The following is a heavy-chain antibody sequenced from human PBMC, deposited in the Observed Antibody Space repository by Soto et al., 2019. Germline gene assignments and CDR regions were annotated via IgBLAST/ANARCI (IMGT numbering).Heavy chain of an antibody. CDR3: ARDSVSGVPAAMDV. Sequence: SETLSLTCAVYGGSFSGYYWSWIRQPPGKGLEWIGEINHSGSTNYNPSLKSRVTISVDTSKNQFSLKLSSVTAADTAVYYCARDSVSGVPAAMDVWGQGTTVTVSS. V-gene: IGHV4-34*01. D-gene: IGHD2-2*01. CDR2: INHSGST. J-gene: IGHJ6*02. CDR1: GGSFSGYY.